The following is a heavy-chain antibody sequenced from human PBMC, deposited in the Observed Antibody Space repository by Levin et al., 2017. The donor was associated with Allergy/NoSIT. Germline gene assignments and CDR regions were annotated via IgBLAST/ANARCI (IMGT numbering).Heavy chain of an antibody. CDR2: IYYSGST. Sequence: SQTLSLTCTVSGGSISSSSYYWGWIRQPPGKGLEWIGSIYYSGSTYYNPSLKSRVTISVDTSKNQFSLKLSSVTAADTAVYYCALEGTAGTMYFQHWGQGTLVTVSS. V-gene: IGHV4-39*07. J-gene: IGHJ1*01. CDR1: GGSISSSSYY. D-gene: IGHD6-13*01. CDR3: ALEGTAGTMYFQH.